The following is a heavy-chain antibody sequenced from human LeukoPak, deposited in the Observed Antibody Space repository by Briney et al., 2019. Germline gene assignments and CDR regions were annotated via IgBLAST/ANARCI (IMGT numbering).Heavy chain of an antibody. J-gene: IGHJ6*02. V-gene: IGHV1-18*01. CDR1: GYTFTSYG. Sequence: ASVKVSCKASGYTFTSYGISWVRQAPGQGLEWMGWISAYNGNTNYAQKLQGRVTMTTDTSTSTAYMELRSLRSDDTAVYYCARRVSRKHYYYYGMDVWGQGTMVTVSS. CDR2: ISAYNGNT. CDR3: ARRVSRKHYYYYGMDV.